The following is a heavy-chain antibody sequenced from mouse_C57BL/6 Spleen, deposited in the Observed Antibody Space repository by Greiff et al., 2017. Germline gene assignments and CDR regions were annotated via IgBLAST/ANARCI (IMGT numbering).Heavy chain of an antibody. J-gene: IGHJ1*03. CDR2: INPSSGYT. V-gene: IGHV1-7*01. CDR1: GYTFPSYW. CDR3: AKDDYDSYFDV. Sequence: QVQLQQSGAELAKPGASVKLSCTASGYTFPSYWMPWVKQRPGQGLEWIGYINPSSGYTKYTQKFKDKATLTADKSSSTAYMQLSSLTYEDSAVYYCAKDDYDSYFDVWGTGTTVTVSA. D-gene: IGHD2-4*01.